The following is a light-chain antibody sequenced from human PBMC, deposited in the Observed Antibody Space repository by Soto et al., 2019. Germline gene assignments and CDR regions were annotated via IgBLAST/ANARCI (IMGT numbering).Light chain of an antibody. Sequence: EIVLTQSPGTLSLSPGERATLSCRASQSVSSSYLACYRQRPGQAPRLLIYGASIRATGIPDRFSGSGSGTDFPLTISRLEPEDFAVYYFQQYGSSPSFGPGTTVDIK. CDR3: QQYGSSPS. J-gene: IGKJ3*01. V-gene: IGKV3-20*01. CDR1: QSVSSSY. CDR2: GAS.